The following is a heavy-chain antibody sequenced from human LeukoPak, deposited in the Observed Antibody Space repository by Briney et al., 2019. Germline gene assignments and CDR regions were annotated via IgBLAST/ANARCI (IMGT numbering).Heavy chain of an antibody. CDR1: GYIFTSYY. CDR3: ARSMIRGATYYFDS. CDR2: IDPSGDST. Sequence: GASVTVSCKASGYIFTSYYMHWVRQAPGQGLEWMGVIDPSGDSTSYTQKFQGRVTMTRDTSTSTVYMELSSLRSEDTAVYYCARSMIRGATYYFDSWGQGTLVTVSS. J-gene: IGHJ4*02. D-gene: IGHD3-10*01. V-gene: IGHV1-46*01.